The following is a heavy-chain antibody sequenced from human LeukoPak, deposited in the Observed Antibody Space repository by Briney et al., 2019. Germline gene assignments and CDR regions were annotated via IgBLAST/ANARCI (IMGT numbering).Heavy chain of an antibody. CDR2: IHPGDSDI. CDR1: GYSFTNYW. D-gene: IGHD2-8*02. Sequence: NHGESLKISCKGSGYSFTNYWIAWVRQMPGKGLEWMGIIHPGDSDIRYSPSFQGQVTISADKSISTAYLQWSSLKASDTAIYYCARRGPHWWSFQRAHAFDICGQGAMVTVSS. V-gene: IGHV5-51*01. CDR3: ARRGPHWWSFQRAHAFDI. J-gene: IGHJ3*02.